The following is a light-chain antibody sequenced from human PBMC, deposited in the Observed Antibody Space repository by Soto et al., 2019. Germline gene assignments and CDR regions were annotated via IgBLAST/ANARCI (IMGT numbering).Light chain of an antibody. V-gene: IGLV2-18*02. CDR1: SSDVGSYNR. J-gene: IGLJ1*01. Sequence: QSALTQPPSVSGSPGQSVAISCTGTSSDVGSYNRVAWYQQPPGTAPKLIIYDVTNRPSGVPDRFSGSKSGNTASLTISGLRAEDEADYYCNSFTTSSTYVFGTGTKVTVL. CDR3: NSFTTSSTYV. CDR2: DVT.